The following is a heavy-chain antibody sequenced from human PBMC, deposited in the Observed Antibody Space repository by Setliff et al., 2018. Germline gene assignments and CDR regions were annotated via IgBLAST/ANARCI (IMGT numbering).Heavy chain of an antibody. CDR1: GGSISSYY. J-gene: IGHJ4*02. D-gene: IGHD2-15*01. CDR3: ARSFSRSEKFLLDY. Sequence: SETLSLTCTVSGGSISSYYWSWIRQPPGKGLEWIGEILHSGNINYNPSLKSRVTISMDTSKNQFSLKVNSVTAADTAVYYCARSFSRSEKFLLDYWGQGALVTVSS. CDR2: ILHSGNI. V-gene: IGHV4-34*12.